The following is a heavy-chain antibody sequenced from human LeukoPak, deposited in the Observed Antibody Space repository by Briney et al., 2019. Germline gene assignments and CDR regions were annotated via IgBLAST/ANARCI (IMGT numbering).Heavy chain of an antibody. CDR1: GGTFSSYA. CDR3: ASPLWFGARYYYMDV. CDR2: IIPIFGTA. V-gene: IGHV1-69*13. Sequence: SVKVSCKASGGTFSSYAISWVRQAPGQRLEWMGGIIPIFGTANYAQKFQGRVTITADESTSTAYMELSSLRSEDTAVYYCASPLWFGARYYYMDVWGKGTTVTVSS. J-gene: IGHJ6*03. D-gene: IGHD3-10*01.